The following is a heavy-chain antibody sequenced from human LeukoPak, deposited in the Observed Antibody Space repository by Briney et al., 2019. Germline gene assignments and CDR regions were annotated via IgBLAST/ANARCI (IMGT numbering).Heavy chain of an antibody. CDR2: IYSSGST. V-gene: IGHV4-59*01. CDR3: ALLNYGSGSYLVH. D-gene: IGHD3-10*01. Sequence: PSETLSLTCTVSGGSISSYYWSWIRQPPGKGLEWIGYIYSSGSTNYNPSLKSRVTIAVDTSKNQFSLKLSSVTAADTAVYYCALLNYGSGSYLVHWGQGTLVSVSS. CDR1: GGSISSYY. J-gene: IGHJ4*02.